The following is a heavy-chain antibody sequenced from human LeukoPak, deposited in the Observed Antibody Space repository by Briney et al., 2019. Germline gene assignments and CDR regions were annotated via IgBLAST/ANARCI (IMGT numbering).Heavy chain of an antibody. CDR2: ISSSSSYI. J-gene: IGHJ5*02. CDR3: ARVFTIFGVVIQYNWFDP. CDR1: GFTFSSYS. V-gene: IGHV3-21*03. Sequence: VGSLRLSCAASGFTFSSYSMNWVRQAPGKGLEWVSSISSSSSYIYYADSVKGRFTISRDNAKNSLYLQMNSLRAEDTAVYYCARVFTIFGVVIQYNWFDPWGQGTLVTVSS. D-gene: IGHD3-3*01.